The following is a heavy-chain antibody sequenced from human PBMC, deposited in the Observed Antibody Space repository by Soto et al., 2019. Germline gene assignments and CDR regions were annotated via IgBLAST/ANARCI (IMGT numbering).Heavy chain of an antibody. D-gene: IGHD3-3*01. Sequence: GGSLRRSCAASGFSFGSYALSWVRQAPGKGLEWVSTISVSDGKTFYADSVKGRFSISRDTSQSTLYLQMNSLRADDTAMYYCARWSYLDYWGQGTRVTVSS. V-gene: IGHV3-23*01. CDR1: GFSFGSYA. CDR3: ARWSYLDY. J-gene: IGHJ4*02. CDR2: ISVSDGKT.